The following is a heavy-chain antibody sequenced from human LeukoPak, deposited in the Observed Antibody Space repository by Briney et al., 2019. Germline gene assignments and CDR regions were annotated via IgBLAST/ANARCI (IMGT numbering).Heavy chain of an antibody. V-gene: IGHV4-59*01. CDR3: ARDGNYYDSSGYYFPFDY. CDR1: GGSISSYY. J-gene: IGHJ4*02. Sequence: SETLSLTCTVSGGSISSYYWSWIRQPPGKGLEWIGYIYYSGSTNYNPSLKSRVTISVDTSKNQFSLKLSSVTAADTAVYYCARDGNYYDSSGYYFPFDYWGQGTLVTVSS. CDR2: IYYSGST. D-gene: IGHD3-22*01.